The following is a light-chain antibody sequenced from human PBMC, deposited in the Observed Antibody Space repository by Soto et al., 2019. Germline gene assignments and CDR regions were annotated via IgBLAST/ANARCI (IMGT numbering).Light chain of an antibody. CDR3: QQYGSSPPMYT. CDR2: GAS. J-gene: IGKJ2*01. V-gene: IGKV3-20*01. Sequence: EIVLTQSPGTLSLSPGERATLSCRASQSVSSSYLAWYQQKPGRAPRLLIYGASSRATGIPDRFSGSGSGTDFTLTISRLEPEDFAVYYCQQYGSSPPMYTFGQGTKVDIK. CDR1: QSVSSSY.